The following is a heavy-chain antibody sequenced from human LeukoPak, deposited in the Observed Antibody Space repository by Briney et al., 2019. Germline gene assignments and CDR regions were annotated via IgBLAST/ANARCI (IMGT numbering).Heavy chain of an antibody. Sequence: SVKVSCKASGGTFSSYAISWVRQAPGQGLEWMGGIIPIFGTANYAQKFQGRVTITTDESTSTAYMELSSLRSEDTAVYYCAVAPRYYGSGSYYWGQGTLVTVSS. CDR3: AVAPRYYGSGSYY. CDR1: GGTFSSYA. CDR2: IIPIFGTA. V-gene: IGHV1-69*05. J-gene: IGHJ4*02. D-gene: IGHD3-10*01.